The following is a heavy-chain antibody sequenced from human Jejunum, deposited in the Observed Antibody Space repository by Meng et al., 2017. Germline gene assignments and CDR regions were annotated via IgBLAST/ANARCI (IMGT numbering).Heavy chain of an antibody. D-gene: IGHD5-18*01. V-gene: IGHV4-39*01. CDR1: AGSISSSSFY. CDR2: IDYTEYT. J-gene: IGHJ2*01. Sequence: QLQVQESGPGLVKPSETLSLTCTVSAGSISSSSFYWVWIRQPPGMGLEWIGSIDYTEYTHFNASLKSRVTMSIDTSRKQISLMLSSVTAADTAVYYCARGPYTHGHFWYFDLWGRGTLVTVSS. CDR3: ARGPYTHGHFWYFDL.